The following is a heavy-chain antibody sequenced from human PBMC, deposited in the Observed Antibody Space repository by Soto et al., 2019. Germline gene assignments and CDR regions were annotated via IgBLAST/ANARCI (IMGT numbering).Heavy chain of an antibody. CDR3: ARDQGGGGNSGYYYDRDV. V-gene: IGHV1-69*12. D-gene: IGHD2-21*02. CDR1: GGTFSSYA. Sequence: QVQLVQSGAEVKKPGSSVKVSCKASGGTFSSYAISWVRQAPGQGLEWMGGIIPIFGTANYAQKFQGRVTITADESTNTAYMELSSLRSENTAVYYCARDQGGGGNSGYYYDRDVWGQGTTFTVSS. CDR2: IIPIFGTA. J-gene: IGHJ6*02.